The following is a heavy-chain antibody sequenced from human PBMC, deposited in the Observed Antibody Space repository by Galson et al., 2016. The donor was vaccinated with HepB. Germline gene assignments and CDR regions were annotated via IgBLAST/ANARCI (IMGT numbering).Heavy chain of an antibody. CDR2: TWYDGSHE. J-gene: IGHJ6*04. V-gene: IGHV3-33*01. D-gene: IGHD3-3*01. Sequence: SLRLSCAASGFTFGSYSMHWVRQAPGKGLEWVGVTWYDGSHEYLTDSVKGRFTISRDNSNNTLYLHLNSLRAEDTAVYFCARDLLRLLEWPSNSFYYGMDVWGKGTTVTVSS. CDR1: GFTFGSYS. CDR3: ARDLLRLLEWPSNSFYYGMDV.